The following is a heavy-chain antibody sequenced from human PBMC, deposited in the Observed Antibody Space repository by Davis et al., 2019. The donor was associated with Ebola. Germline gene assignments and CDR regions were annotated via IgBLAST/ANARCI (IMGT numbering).Heavy chain of an antibody. V-gene: IGHV1-24*01. CDR3: ARGPDYGDYAPLYYYYGMDV. J-gene: IGHJ6*02. D-gene: IGHD4-17*01. CDR2: FDPEDGET. CDR1: GYTLTELS. Sequence: AASVKVSCKVSGYTLTELSMHWVRQAPGKGLEWMGGFDPEDGETIYAQKFQGRVTMTEDTSTDTAYMELSSLRSEDTAVYYCARGPDYGDYAPLYYYYGMDVWGQGTTVTVSS.